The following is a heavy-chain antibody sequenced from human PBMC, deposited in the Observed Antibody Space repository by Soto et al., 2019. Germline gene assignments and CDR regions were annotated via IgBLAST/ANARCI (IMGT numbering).Heavy chain of an antibody. CDR1: GFTFTTYT. CDR2: ISGSGGRP. Sequence: PGGSLRLSCAASGFTFTTYTMSWVRQAPGKGLEWVSVISGSGGRPSYADSVKGRFTISRDNSKNTLYLQMNSLRAEDTAVYYCARDMYSSGWSPFHYFAYWGQGTLVTVSS. V-gene: IGHV3-23*01. J-gene: IGHJ4*02. CDR3: ARDMYSSGWSPFHYFAY. D-gene: IGHD6-19*01.